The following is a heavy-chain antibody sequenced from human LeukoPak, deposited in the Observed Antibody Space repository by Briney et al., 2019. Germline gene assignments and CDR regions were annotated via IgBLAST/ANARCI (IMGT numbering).Heavy chain of an antibody. Sequence: SVKVSCKSSGGTFSIYAISWVRQAPGQGLEWMGGIIPIFGTANYAQKFQGRVTITTDESTSTAYMELSSLRSEDKAVYYCARAKEGIAAPYFDYWGQGTLVTVSS. D-gene: IGHD6-13*01. V-gene: IGHV1-69*05. CDR2: IIPIFGTA. J-gene: IGHJ4*02. CDR3: ARAKEGIAAPYFDY. CDR1: GGTFSIYA.